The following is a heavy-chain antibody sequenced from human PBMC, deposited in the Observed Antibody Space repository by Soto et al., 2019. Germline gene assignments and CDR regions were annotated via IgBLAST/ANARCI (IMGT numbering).Heavy chain of an antibody. CDR1: GYTFTSYA. CDR2: INAGNGNT. Sequence: ASVKVSCKASGYTFTSYAIHRVRQAPGQRLEWMGWINAGNGNTKYSQKFQGRVTITRDTSASTAYMELSSLRSEDTAVYYCARGGSLYWYFDLWGRGTLVTVSS. D-gene: IGHD1-26*01. J-gene: IGHJ2*01. CDR3: ARGGSLYWYFDL. V-gene: IGHV1-3*01.